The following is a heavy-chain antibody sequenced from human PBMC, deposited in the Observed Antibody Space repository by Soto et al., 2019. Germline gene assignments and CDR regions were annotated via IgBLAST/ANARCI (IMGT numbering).Heavy chain of an antibody. CDR1: GYTFPSYG. J-gene: IGHJ4*02. CDR2: ISAYNGNT. D-gene: IGHD2-2*01. V-gene: IGHV1-18*01. CDR3: ASFPIVVVPAAIPPVY. Sequence: ASVKVSCKASGYTFPSYGISWLRQAPGQGLEWMGWISAYNGNTNYAQKLQGRVTMTTDTSTSTAYMELRSLRADDTAVYYCASFPIVVVPAAIPPVYWGQGTLVTVSS.